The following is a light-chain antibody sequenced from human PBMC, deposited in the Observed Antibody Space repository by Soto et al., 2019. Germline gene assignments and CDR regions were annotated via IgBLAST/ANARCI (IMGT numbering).Light chain of an antibody. V-gene: IGKV3-15*01. CDR2: GAS. CDR3: LQYNDWLWT. CDR1: QNIGSN. Sequence: EIVIAQSPATRYVSPGETAILSCRASQNIGSNLAWYQQRPGQAPRLLIYGASTRVTGIPARFSGSGSGTDFTLTISSLEPEDFAVYYCLQYNDWLWTFGQGTKVDIK. J-gene: IGKJ1*01.